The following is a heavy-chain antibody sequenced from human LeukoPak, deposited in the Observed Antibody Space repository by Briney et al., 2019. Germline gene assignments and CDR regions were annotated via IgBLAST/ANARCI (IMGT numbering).Heavy chain of an antibody. V-gene: IGHV4-34*01. J-gene: IGHJ4*02. Sequence: PSETLSLTCAVYGGSFSGYYWSWIRQPPGKGLEWIGEINHSGSTNYNPSLKSRVTISVDTSKNQFSLKLSSVTAADTAAYYCARGVGATFGNWGQGTLVTVSS. D-gene: IGHD1-26*01. CDR2: INHSGST. CDR3: ARGVGATFGN. CDR1: GGSFSGYY.